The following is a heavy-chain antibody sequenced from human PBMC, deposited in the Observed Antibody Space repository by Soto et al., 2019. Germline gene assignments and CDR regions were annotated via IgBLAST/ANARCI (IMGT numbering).Heavy chain of an antibody. CDR3: AEEKAYSSGWDGMDV. CDR1: GFTFSSYA. J-gene: IGHJ6*02. Sequence: EVQLLESGGGLVQPGGSLRLSCAASGFTFSSYAMSWVRQAPGKGLEWVSAISGSGISTYYADSVKGRFTISRDNSKNALYLQMSSLRAEDTAVYYCAEEKAYSSGWDGMDVWGQGTAVTVSS. D-gene: IGHD6-19*01. CDR2: ISGSGIST. V-gene: IGHV3-23*01.